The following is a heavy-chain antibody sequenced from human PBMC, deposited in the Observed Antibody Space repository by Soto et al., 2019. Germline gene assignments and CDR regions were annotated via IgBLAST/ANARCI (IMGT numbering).Heavy chain of an antibody. CDR1: GYSISSGYY. Sequence: SETLSLTCAVSGYSISSGYYWGWIRQPPGKGLEWIGSIYHSGSTYYNPSLKSRVTISVDTSKNQFSLKLSSVTAADTAVYYCAGGQLASGGYYYGMDVWGQGTTVTVSS. D-gene: IGHD6-6*01. CDR2: IYHSGST. CDR3: AGGQLASGGYYYGMDV. V-gene: IGHV4-38-2*01. J-gene: IGHJ6*02.